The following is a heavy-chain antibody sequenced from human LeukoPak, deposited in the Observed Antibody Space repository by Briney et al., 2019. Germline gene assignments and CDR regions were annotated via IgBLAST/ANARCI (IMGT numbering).Heavy chain of an antibody. V-gene: IGHV3-30*18. CDR2: ISYDGSNK. J-gene: IGHJ4*02. CDR3: AKGWPLYSDNWRIDY. CDR1: EFTFSSYG. D-gene: IGHD1-1*01. Sequence: GGSLRLSCAASEFTFSSYGMHWVRQAPGKGLEWVAVISYDGSNKYYADSVKGRFTISRDNSKNTLYLQMNSLRAEDTAVYYCAKGWPLYSDNWRIDYWGQGTLVTVSS.